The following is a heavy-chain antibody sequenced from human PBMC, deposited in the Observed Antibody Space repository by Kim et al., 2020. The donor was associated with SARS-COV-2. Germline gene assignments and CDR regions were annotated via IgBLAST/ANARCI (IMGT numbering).Heavy chain of an antibody. D-gene: IGHD3-16*02. J-gene: IGHJ4*01. CDR2: ISSSSSYI. CDR1: GFTFSSYS. Sequence: GGSLRLSCAASGFTFSSYSMNWVRQAPGKGLEWVSSISSSSSYIYYEDSVKGRFTISRDNAKNSRYRQMNSLRAEDTAVYYCASVMITFGGVIVIGYWG. CDR3: ASVMITFGGVIVIGY. V-gene: IGHV3-21*01.